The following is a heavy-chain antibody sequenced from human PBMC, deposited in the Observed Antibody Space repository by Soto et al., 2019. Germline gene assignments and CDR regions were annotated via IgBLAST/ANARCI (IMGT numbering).Heavy chain of an antibody. Sequence: QVQLVQSGAEVKKPGSSVKVSCKASGGTFSSYAISWVRQAPGQGLEWMGGIIPIFGTANYAQKFQGRVTITADESTSTAYMELSSLRSEDTAVYYWASLRIRQQLVPERYPGWFDLWGRGTLVTVSS. D-gene: IGHD6-13*01. V-gene: IGHV1-69*01. J-gene: IGHJ2*01. CDR2: IIPIFGTA. CDR1: GGTFSSYA. CDR3: ASLRIRQQLVPERYPGWFDL.